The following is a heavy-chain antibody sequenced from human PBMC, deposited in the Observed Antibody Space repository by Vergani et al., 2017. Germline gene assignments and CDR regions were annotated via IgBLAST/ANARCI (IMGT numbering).Heavy chain of an antibody. CDR3: TTDPRYSGDGSCYWLRDHHYYGMDV. CDR1: GFSFRNAW. J-gene: IGHJ6*02. CDR2: IKSTFDRGTT. Sequence: EVQLVESGGGIVKPGGSLRLPCVASGFSFRNAWMNWVRRTPGKGLEWVGRIKSTFDRGTTDYAAAVKGRFTISRDDSKNTLFLQMNGLKTEDIGVYYCTTDPRYSGDGSCYWLRDHHYYGMDVWGQGTTVTVSS. V-gene: IGHV3-15*07. D-gene: IGHD2-21*01.